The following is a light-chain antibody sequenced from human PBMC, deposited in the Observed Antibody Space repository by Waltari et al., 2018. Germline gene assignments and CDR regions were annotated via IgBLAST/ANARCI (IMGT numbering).Light chain of an antibody. CDR3: LHYDSAPYT. Sequence: DIQMTQPPSSLSASVGDRVTITCKASKGISNYLNWYQQKPGKNPKRLIYDTSNLQSGIPSRLSGSGAGTVFTLTISSLQPEDVATYYCLHYDSAPYTFGQGTKVEI. CDR1: KGISNY. CDR2: DTS. V-gene: IGKV1-17*01. J-gene: IGKJ2*01.